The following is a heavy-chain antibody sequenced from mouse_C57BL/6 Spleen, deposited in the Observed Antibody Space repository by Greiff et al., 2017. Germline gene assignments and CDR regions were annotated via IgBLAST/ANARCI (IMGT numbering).Heavy chain of an antibody. CDR1: GYTFTSYG. V-gene: IGHV1-81*01. Sequence: QVQLQQSGAELARPGASVKLSCKASGYTFTSYGISWVKQRTGQGLEWIGEIYPRSGNTYYNEKFKGKATLTADKSSSTAYMELRSLTSEDSAVYFCARGGLQVVATNYFDYWGQGTTLTVSS. D-gene: IGHD1-1*01. CDR2: IYPRSGNT. J-gene: IGHJ2*01. CDR3: ARGGLQVVATNYFDY.